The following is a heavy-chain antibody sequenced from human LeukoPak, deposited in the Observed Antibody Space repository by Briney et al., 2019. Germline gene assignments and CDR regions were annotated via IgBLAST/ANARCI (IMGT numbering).Heavy chain of an antibody. CDR2: ISTSNSYI. CDR3: ARDRPRYCGRTSCPVDY. J-gene: IGHJ4*02. D-gene: IGHD2-2*01. Sequence: GGSLRLSCAASGFSFSSYNMNWVRLAPGKGLEWVSSISTSNSYIYYADSVKGRFTISRDNAQSSLYLQMNSLTAEDTAVYYCARDRPRYCGRTSCPVDYWGQGILVTVSP. CDR1: GFSFSSYN. V-gene: IGHV3-21*01.